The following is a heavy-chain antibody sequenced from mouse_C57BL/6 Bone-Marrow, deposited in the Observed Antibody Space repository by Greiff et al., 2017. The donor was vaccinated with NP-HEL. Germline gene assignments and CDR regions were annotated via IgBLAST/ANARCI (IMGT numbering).Heavy chain of an antibody. D-gene: IGHD1-3*01. J-gene: IGHJ2*01. V-gene: IGHV1-69*01. Sequence: QVQLQQPGAELVMPGASVKLSCKASGYTFTSYWMHWVKQRPGQGLEWIGEIDPSDSYTNYNQKFKGKSTLTVDKSSSTAYMQLSSLTSEDSAVYYCAREEYIVQYYIDYGGQGTALTVSS. CDR3: AREEYIVQYYIDY. CDR1: GYTFTSYW. CDR2: IDPSDSYT.